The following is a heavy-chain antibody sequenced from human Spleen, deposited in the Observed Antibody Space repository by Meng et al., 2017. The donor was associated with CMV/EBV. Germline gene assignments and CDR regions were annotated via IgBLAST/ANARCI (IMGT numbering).Heavy chain of an antibody. J-gene: IGHJ3*02. Sequence: GGSLRLSCAASGFTFSNYAMSWVRQAPGKGLEWVANIKQDGSEKYYVDSVKGRFTISRDNAKNSLYLQMNSLRAEDTAVYYCARGLYDSSGYYFDAFDMWGQGTMVTVSS. CDR3: ARGLYDSSGYYFDAFDM. V-gene: IGHV3-7*01. CDR2: IKQDGSEK. CDR1: GFTFSNYA. D-gene: IGHD3-22*01.